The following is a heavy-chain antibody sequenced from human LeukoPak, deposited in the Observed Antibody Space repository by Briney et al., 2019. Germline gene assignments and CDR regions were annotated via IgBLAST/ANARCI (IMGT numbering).Heavy chain of an antibody. CDR3: ARLRVATISASYYYGMDV. CDR2: IYYSGST. D-gene: IGHD5-12*01. Sequence: SETLSLTCTVSGGSISSYYWSWIRQPPGKGLEWIGYIYYSGSTNYNPPLKSRVTISVDTSKNQFSLKLGSVTAADTAVYYCARLRVATISASYYYGMDVWGQGTTVTVSS. V-gene: IGHV4-59*01. CDR1: GGSISSYY. J-gene: IGHJ6*02.